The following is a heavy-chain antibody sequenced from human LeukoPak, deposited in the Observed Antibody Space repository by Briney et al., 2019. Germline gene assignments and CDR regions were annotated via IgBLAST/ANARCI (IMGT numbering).Heavy chain of an antibody. J-gene: IGHJ4*02. CDR1: GFTFSSIA. Sequence: GGSLRLSCAASGFTFSSIAMSWVRQAPDKGLEWVSTISGSGGGTYYADSVKGRFTISRDDSKNTLYLQMNSLRADDTAIYYCAKDLGRYRNNFFDYWGQGNLVTVSS. CDR3: AKDLGRYRNNFFDY. V-gene: IGHV3-23*01. D-gene: IGHD1-26*01. CDR2: ISGSGGGT.